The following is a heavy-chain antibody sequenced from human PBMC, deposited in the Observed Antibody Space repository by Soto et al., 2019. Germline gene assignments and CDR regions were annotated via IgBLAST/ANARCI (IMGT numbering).Heavy chain of an antibody. CDR3: ASSGPKNYDFWSGYSNWFDP. CDR2: INHSGST. D-gene: IGHD3-3*01. J-gene: IGHJ5*02. Sequence: SETLSLTCAVYGGSFSGYYWSWIRQPPGKGLEWIGEINHSGSTNYNPSFKSRVTISVDTSKNQFSLKLSSVTAADTAVYYCASSGPKNYDFWSGYSNWFDPWGQGTLVTVSS. V-gene: IGHV4-34*01. CDR1: GGSFSGYY.